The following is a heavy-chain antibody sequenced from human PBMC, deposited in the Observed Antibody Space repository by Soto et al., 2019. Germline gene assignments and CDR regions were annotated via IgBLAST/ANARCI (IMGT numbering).Heavy chain of an antibody. Sequence: GRSLRLSCAAPGVTFTSYAMTSVRQAPGKGLEWVSAISGSGGSTYYADSVKGRFTISTDNSKNTLYLQMNSLSAEDTAVYYCAKPGSSWPYDAFDIWGQGTMVTVSS. D-gene: IGHD6-13*01. J-gene: IGHJ3*02. CDR1: GVTFTSYA. CDR3: AKPGSSWPYDAFDI. CDR2: ISGSGGST. V-gene: IGHV3-23*01.